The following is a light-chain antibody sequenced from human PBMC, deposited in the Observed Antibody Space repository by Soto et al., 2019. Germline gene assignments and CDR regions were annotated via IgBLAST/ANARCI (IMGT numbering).Light chain of an antibody. CDR3: QHYRGSPPYT. CDR1: QSVSSGY. CDR2: AAS. J-gene: IGKJ2*01. Sequence: EVVLTQSPGTLSLSPGERATLSCRASQSVSSGYLAWYQQKPGQAPRLLIHAASSRATGIPDRFSGSGTGTDFTLTISRLEPEDFTVYYCQHYRGSPPYTFGQGTKLEIK. V-gene: IGKV3-20*01.